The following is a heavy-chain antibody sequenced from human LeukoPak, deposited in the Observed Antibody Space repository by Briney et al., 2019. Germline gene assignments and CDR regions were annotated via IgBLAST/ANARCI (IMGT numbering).Heavy chain of an antibody. V-gene: IGHV1-69*05. CDR3: ARGLLELGPTAGTVFDY. D-gene: IGHD1-7*01. J-gene: IGHJ4*02. CDR2: IIPIFGTA. CDR1: GGTFSSYA. Sequence: SVKVSCKASGGTFSSYAISWMRQAPGQGLEWMGGIIPIFGTANYAQKFQGRVTITTDESTSTAYMELSSLRSEDTAVYYCARGLLELGPTAGTVFDYWGQGALVTVSS.